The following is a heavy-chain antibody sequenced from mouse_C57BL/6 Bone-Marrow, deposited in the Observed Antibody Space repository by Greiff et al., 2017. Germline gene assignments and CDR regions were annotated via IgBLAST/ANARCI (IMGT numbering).Heavy chain of an antibody. J-gene: IGHJ3*01. CDR3: ARDGKAWFAD. CDR2: ISYDGGN. Sequence: DVKVEESGPGLVKPSQSLSLTCSVSGYSITSGYYWNWIRQFPGNKLEWVGYISYDGGNNYNPFLKNRISIHRDTSKNQFFLKLNSVTTEDTATYYCARDGKAWFADWGKGTLVTVSA. D-gene: IGHD2-1*01. CDR1: GYSITSGYY. V-gene: IGHV3-6*01.